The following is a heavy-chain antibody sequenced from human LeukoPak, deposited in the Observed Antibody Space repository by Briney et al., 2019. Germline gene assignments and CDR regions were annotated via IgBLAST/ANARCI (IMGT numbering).Heavy chain of an antibody. Sequence: GGSLRLSCTISGYFFPNAWLNWVRQAPGRGLEWVGRNKSNQDGGITDYAAPVQDRFTISRDDSKNTMYLQMNNLKTEDTAVYYCTTGRRWCTYNWGQGTLVTVSS. J-gene: IGHJ4*02. CDR3: TTGRRWCTYN. CDR2: NKSNQDGGIT. D-gene: IGHD2-8*02. V-gene: IGHV3-15*01. CDR1: GYFFPNAW.